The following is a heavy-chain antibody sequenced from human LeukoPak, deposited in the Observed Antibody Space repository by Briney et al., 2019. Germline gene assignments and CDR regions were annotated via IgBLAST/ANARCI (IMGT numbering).Heavy chain of an antibody. D-gene: IGHD3-16*01. J-gene: IGHJ5*02. V-gene: IGHV4-59*08. CDR1: GGSINDHY. CDR3: ARGHYDLAP. CDR2: IYYNEAP. Sequence: LETLSLTCAVSGGSINDHYWSWIRQPPGKGLEWIAYIYYNEAPNYNPSLNARVTMSLDMSNNQFSLRLTPVTAADTAVYYCARGHYDLAPWGQGILVTVSS.